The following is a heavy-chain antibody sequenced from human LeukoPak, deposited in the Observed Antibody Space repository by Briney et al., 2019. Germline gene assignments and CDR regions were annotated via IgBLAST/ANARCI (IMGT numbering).Heavy chain of an antibody. CDR2: ISGSGGST. CDR1: GFTFSSYA. D-gene: IGHD2-2*01. J-gene: IGHJ6*02. Sequence: EPGGSLRLSCAASGFTFSSYAMSWVRQAPGKGLEWVSAISGSGGSTYYADSVKGRFTISRDNSKNTLYLQMNSLRAEDTAVYYCAKGDRTFYIVVVPAAMKDIYGMDVWGQGTTVTVSS. V-gene: IGHV3-23*01. CDR3: AKGDRTFYIVVVPAAMKDIYGMDV.